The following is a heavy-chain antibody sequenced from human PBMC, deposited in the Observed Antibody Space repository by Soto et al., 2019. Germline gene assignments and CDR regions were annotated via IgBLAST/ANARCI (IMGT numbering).Heavy chain of an antibody. D-gene: IGHD2-8*01. V-gene: IGHV4-4*02. CDR1: GGSISSPNW. Sequence: QVQLQASGPGLVKPSGTLSLTCGVSGGSISSPNWWIWARQFPGKGLEWIGEIFHTGSVNYNPSLKSRVTLSLDKSKNQFSLKLTSVTAADTAVYFCAREQICNVVKCSNWFDPWGQGTLVTVSS. CDR2: IFHTGSV. CDR3: AREQICNVVKCSNWFDP. J-gene: IGHJ5*02.